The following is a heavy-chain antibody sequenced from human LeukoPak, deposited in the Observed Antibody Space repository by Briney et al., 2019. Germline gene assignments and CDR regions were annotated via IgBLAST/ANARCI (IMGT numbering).Heavy chain of an antibody. CDR1: GYTFTSYY. D-gene: IGHD1-1*01. CDR3: ARHPEDWKDAYYFDY. Sequence: ASVKVSCKASGYTFTSYYMHWVRQAPGQGLEWMGWINPNSGVTRYAQKFQGRVTMTRDTSISTGYMELSRLRSDDTAVYYCARHPEDWKDAYYFDYWGQGTLVTVSS. V-gene: IGHV1-2*02. J-gene: IGHJ4*02. CDR2: INPNSGVT.